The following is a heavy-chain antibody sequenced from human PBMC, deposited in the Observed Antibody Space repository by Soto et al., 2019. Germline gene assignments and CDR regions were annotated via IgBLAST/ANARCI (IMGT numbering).Heavy chain of an antibody. J-gene: IGHJ6*02. V-gene: IGHV3-33*01. CDR3: ARDTIRYGYYYYYGMDV. D-gene: IGHD1-1*01. Sequence: QVQLVESGGGVVQPGRSLRLSCAASGFTFSSYGMHWVRQATGKGLEWVAVIWYDGNNKYYADSVKGRFTISRDNSKNTLYLQMNCLRAEDTAVYYCARDTIRYGYYYYYGMDVWGQGTTVTVSS. CDR1: GFTFSSYG. CDR2: IWYDGNNK.